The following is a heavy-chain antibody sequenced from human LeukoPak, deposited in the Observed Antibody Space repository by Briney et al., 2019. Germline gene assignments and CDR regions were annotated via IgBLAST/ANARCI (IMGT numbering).Heavy chain of an antibody. Sequence: ASETLSLTCTVSGGSISSYYWSWIRQPPGKGLEWIGYIYYSGSTNYNPSHESRFTISVDTSKNQFSLKLSSVTAADTAVYYCARAGLNYDFWSGYYALDIWGQGTMVTVSS. V-gene: IGHV4-59*01. CDR3: ARAGLNYDFWSGYYALDI. D-gene: IGHD3-3*01. J-gene: IGHJ3*02. CDR2: IYYSGST. CDR1: GGSISSYY.